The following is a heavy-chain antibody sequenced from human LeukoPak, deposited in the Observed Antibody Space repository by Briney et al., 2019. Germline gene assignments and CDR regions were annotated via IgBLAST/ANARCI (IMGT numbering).Heavy chain of an antibody. V-gene: IGHV3-21*01. CDR3: ARDHVGYSYGFFDY. J-gene: IGHJ4*02. D-gene: IGHD5-18*01. CDR1: GFTFSSYW. Sequence: PGGSLRLSCAASGFTFSSYWMHWIRHAPGKGLEWVSSISSSSSYIYYADSVKGRFTISRDNAKNSLYLQMNSLRAEDTAVYYCARDHVGYSYGFFDYWGQGTLVTVSS. CDR2: ISSSSSYI.